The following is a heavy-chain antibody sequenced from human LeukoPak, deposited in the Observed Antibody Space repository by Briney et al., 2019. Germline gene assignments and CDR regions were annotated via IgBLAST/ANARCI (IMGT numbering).Heavy chain of an antibody. V-gene: IGHV4-34*01. J-gene: IGHJ4*02. Sequence: SETLSLTCAVYGGSFSGYYWSWIRQPPGKGLEWIGEINHSGSTNYNPSLKSRVTISVDTSKNQFSLKLSSVTAADTAIYYCARAVLSYCSGGSCPYFDYWGQGTLVTVSS. CDR1: GGSFSGYY. CDR3: ARAVLSYCSGGSCPYFDY. D-gene: IGHD2-15*01. CDR2: INHSGST.